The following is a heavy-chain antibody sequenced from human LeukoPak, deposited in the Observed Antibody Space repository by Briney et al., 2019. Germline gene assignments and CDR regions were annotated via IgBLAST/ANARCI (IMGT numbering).Heavy chain of an antibody. CDR2: ISSSSSYI. D-gene: IGHD3-22*01. J-gene: IGHJ4*02. CDR3: ARDSGRDDSSGYYYSEVDY. Sequence: GGSLRLSCAASGFTFSSYSMNWARQAPGKGLEWVSSISSSSSYIYYADSVKGRFTISRDNAKNSLYLQMNSLRAEDTAVYYCARDSGRDDSSGYYYSEVDYWGQGTLVTVSS. V-gene: IGHV3-21*01. CDR1: GFTFSSYS.